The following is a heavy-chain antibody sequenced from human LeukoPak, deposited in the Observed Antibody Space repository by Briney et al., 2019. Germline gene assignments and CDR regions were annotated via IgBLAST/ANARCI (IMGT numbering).Heavy chain of an antibody. V-gene: IGHV3-23*01. CDR2: ISGSGDRT. J-gene: IGHJ4*02. D-gene: IGHD6-19*01. Sequence: PGGSLRLSCAASGFTFSSHAMTWVRQAPGKGLEWVAAISGSGDRTFYADSVNGRFTVSRDNSKNTLYLQMNSLRADDTAVYYCAKDFEAYSSACRGYFDYWGQGTLVTVSS. CDR3: AKDFEAYSSACRGYFDY. CDR1: GFTFSSHA.